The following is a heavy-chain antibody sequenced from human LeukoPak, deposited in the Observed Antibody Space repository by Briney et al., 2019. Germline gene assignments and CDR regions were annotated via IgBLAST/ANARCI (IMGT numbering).Heavy chain of an antibody. CDR2: INHSGST. CDR1: GGSFSGYY. CDR3: ARGRSLPYYYYYGMDV. J-gene: IGHJ6*02. V-gene: IGHV4-34*01. Sequence: KSSETLSLTCAVYGGSFSGYYWSWIRQPPGKGLEWIGEINHSGSTNYNPSLKSRVTISVDTSKNQFSLKLSSVTAADTAVYYCARGRSLPYYYYYGMDVWGQGTTVTVSS.